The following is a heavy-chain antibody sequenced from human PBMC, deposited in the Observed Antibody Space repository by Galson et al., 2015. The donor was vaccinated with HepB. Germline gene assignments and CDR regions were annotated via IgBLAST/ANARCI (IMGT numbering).Heavy chain of an antibody. CDR2: TRNKANSYTT. CDR1: GFTFSDHY. Sequence: SLRLSCAASGFTFSDHYMDWVRQAPGKGLEWVGRTRNKANSYTTEYAASVKGRFTISRDDSKNSLYLQMNSLKTEDTAVYYCARALGVMRDSSGWYYFDYWGQGTLVTVSS. V-gene: IGHV3-72*01. D-gene: IGHD6-19*01. J-gene: IGHJ4*02. CDR3: ARALGVMRDSSGWYYFDY.